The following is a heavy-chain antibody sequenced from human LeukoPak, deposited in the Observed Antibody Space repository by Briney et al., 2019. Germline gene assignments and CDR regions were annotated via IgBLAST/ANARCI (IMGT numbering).Heavy chain of an antibody. CDR1: GFTLSAYG. V-gene: IGHV3-30*02. J-gene: IGHJ4*01. D-gene: IGHD3-22*01. CDR3: AKDTYTGSSGYYVFDC. CDR2: ISFDGTKE. Sequence: GGSLRLSCAASGFTLSAYGIHWVRQAPGKGLEWVAFISFDGTKEYNADSVKGRFTISRDSSKNTLYLQMSSLGAEDTAVYYCAKDTYTGSSGYYVFDCWGHGTLVTVSS.